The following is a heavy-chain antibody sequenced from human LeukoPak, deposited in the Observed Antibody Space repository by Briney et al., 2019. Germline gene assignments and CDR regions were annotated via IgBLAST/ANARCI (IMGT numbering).Heavy chain of an antibody. Sequence: GGSLRLSCAASGFTFTIYSMNWVRQAPGKGLEGVSSISSSSSYLYYADSVKGRFTISRDNAKNTLYLQMNSLRAEDTAVYYCARGDPYYYDSSGYRFDYWGQGTLVTVSS. V-gene: IGHV3-21*01. CDR3: ARGDPYYYDSSGYRFDY. CDR2: ISSSSSYL. D-gene: IGHD3-22*01. CDR1: GFTFTIYS. J-gene: IGHJ4*02.